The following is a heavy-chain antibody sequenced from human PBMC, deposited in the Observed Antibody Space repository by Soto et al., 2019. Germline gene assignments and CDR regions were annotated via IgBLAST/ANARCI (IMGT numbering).Heavy chain of an antibody. J-gene: IGHJ5*02. Sequence: PSETLSLTCTVSGASISSGGYSWSWIRLSPGRGLEWIGYIYPCGSTSFNPSLRSRVTLSVDVSKNQFSLQLSSVTAADTAVYYFSRGDTSEVIWFDLRGQRTLVTVSS. CDR3: SRGDTSEVIWFDL. CDR2: IYPCGST. V-gene: IGHV4-30-2*06. CDR1: GASISSGGYS. D-gene: IGHD5-18*01.